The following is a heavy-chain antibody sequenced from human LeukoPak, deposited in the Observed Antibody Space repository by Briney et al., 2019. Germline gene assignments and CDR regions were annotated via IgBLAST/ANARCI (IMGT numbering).Heavy chain of an antibody. CDR3: LRGDRRDY. CDR1: GFTVSSNS. J-gene: IGHJ4*02. V-gene: IGHV3-53*01. Sequence: GGSLRLACTVSGFTVSSNSMSWVRQAPGKGLEWVSFIYSDSTHYSDSVKGRFIISRDNAKDSLYLQMNSLRVEDTAVYYCLRGDRRDYWGQGTLVTVSS. CDR2: IYSDST.